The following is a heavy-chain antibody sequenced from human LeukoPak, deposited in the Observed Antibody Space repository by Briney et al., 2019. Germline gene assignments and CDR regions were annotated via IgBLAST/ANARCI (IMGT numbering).Heavy chain of an antibody. Sequence: PSETLSLTCTVSGGSISSYYWSWIRQPPGKGLEWIGYIYYSGSTNYNPSLKSRVTISVDTSKNQFSLKLSSVTAADTAVYYCARHEATATLCYFDYWGQGTLVTVSS. V-gene: IGHV4-59*08. CDR3: ARHEATATLCYFDY. D-gene: IGHD4-17*01. J-gene: IGHJ4*02. CDR2: IYYSGST. CDR1: GGSISSYY.